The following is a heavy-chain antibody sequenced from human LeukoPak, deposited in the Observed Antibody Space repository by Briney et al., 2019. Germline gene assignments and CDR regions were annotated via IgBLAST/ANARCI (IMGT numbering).Heavy chain of an antibody. Sequence: PGGSLRLSCEASAFTFSSYSMNWVRQAPGKGLEWVSSISGSSSYIYYADSVKGRFTISRDNAKNSLYLQMNSLRAEDTAVYYCARAVGIGLAAAVDRTGFQHWGQGTLVTVSS. D-gene: IGHD6-13*01. CDR1: AFTFSSYS. CDR2: ISGSSSYI. V-gene: IGHV3-21*01. CDR3: ARAVGIGLAAAVDRTGFQH. J-gene: IGHJ1*01.